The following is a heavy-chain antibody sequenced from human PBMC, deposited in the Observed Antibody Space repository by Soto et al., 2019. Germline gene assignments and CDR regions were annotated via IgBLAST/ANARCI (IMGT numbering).Heavy chain of an antibody. CDR1: GGSITSSEYY. CDR2: IYYSGSS. D-gene: IGHD1-1*01. V-gene: IGHV4-39*01. Sequence: SETLSLTCTVSGGSITSSEYYWAWIRQPPGKGLQFVGTIYYSGSSYSNPSLKSRLSMSVDTSKNQFSLTMKSVTAADTGVYYCASHPLHWSDADPRGQGVLVTVSS. CDR3: ASHPLHWSDADP. J-gene: IGHJ5*02.